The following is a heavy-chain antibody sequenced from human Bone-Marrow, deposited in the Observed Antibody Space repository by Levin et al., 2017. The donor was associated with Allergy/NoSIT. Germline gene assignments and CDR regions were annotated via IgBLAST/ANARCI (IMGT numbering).Heavy chain of an antibody. CDR3: ATKNDYGDYGGGWYFDL. V-gene: IGHV1-24*01. CDR2: YDPEDGET. J-gene: IGHJ2*01. CDR1: GHTLIELA. Sequence: ASVKVSCKVSGHTLIELAMHWVRQAPGKGLEWMGGYDPEDGETNYAQKFRGIVTMTEDTSTDTAYMELSSLRSEDTAVYYCATKNDYGDYGGGWYFDLWGRGTLVTVSS. D-gene: IGHD4-17*01.